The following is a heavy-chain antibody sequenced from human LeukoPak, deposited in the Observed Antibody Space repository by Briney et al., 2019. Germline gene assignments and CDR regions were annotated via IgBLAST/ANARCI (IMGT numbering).Heavy chain of an antibody. CDR2: ITTYNGNT. D-gene: IGHD3-3*01. CDR1: GYTFRDFG. CDR3: ARGPYYDSWSGAGY. V-gene: IGHV1-18*01. Sequence: ASVKVSCKASGYTFRDFGISWVRQAPGQGLEWMGWITTYNGNTNYIQRLQGRVTMTTDTSTSTAFMELRSLRSDDTAVYYCARGPYYDSWSGAGYWGQGTLVTVSS. J-gene: IGHJ4*02.